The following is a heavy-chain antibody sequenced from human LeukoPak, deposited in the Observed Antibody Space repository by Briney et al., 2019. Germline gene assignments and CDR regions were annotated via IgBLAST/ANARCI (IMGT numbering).Heavy chain of an antibody. CDR1: GYTFTGYY. CDR3: ARDDRYYYDSSGYYYFDY. V-gene: IGHV1-2*02. J-gene: IGHJ4*02. Sequence: ASVKVSCKASGYTFTGYYMHWVRQAPGQPLEWMGWINPNSGGTNYAQKFQGRVTMTRDTSISTAYMELSRLRSDDTAVYYCARDDRYYYDSSGYYYFDYWGQGTLVTVSS. D-gene: IGHD3-22*01. CDR2: INPNSGGT.